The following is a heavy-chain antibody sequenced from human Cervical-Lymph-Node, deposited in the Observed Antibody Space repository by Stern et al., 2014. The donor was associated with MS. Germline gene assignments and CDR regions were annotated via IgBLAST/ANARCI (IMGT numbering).Heavy chain of an antibody. J-gene: IGHJ6*02. Sequence: EVQLVQSGAEVKKPGESLKISCKGSGYSFATYWIGWVRQMPGKGLEWIGIIYPGDSDTRYTPSYQGRVTISADKSTSSAHLSWSSLKASDTAMYYCARPGDDTAKYGLDVWGQGTTVTVSS. CDR1: GYSFATYW. V-gene: IGHV5-51*03. CDR3: ARPGDDTAKYGLDV. D-gene: IGHD5-18*01. CDR2: IYPGDSDT.